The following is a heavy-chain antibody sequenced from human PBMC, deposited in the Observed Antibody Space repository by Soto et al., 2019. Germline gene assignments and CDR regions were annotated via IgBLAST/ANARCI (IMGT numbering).Heavy chain of an antibody. CDR1: GFTFHSYG. J-gene: IGHJ4*02. D-gene: IGHD2-21*01. V-gene: IGHV3-48*03. CDR3: VSEGHNYFDH. CDR2: ISSSGTTK. Sequence: EVQLVESGGGLIQPGGSLRLSCAASGFTFHSYGMDWVRQAPGKGLEWISHISSSGTTKFYADSVKGRFTVSRDNAKNSLFLQMNRVRAGDTAIYFCVSEGHNYFDHWGQGILVTVSS.